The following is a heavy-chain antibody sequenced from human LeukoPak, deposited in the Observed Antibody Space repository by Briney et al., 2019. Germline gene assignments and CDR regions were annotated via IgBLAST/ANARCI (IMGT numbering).Heavy chain of an antibody. J-gene: IGHJ4*02. V-gene: IGHV4-31*11. CDR2: VYYSGST. Sequence: SETLSLTCAVSGGSLSSGGYYWSWIRHHPGKGLEWIGYVYYSGSTYYNPSLKSRVTISVDTSKNQFSLKRGSVTAADTAVYYWARAGIVVVPAAKGDYFDYWGQGTLVTVSS. CDR1: GGSLSSGGYY. CDR3: ARAGIVVVPAAKGDYFDY. D-gene: IGHD2-2*01.